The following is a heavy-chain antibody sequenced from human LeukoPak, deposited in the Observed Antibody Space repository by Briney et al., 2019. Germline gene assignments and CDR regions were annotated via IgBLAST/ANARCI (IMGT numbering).Heavy chain of an antibody. Sequence: LRLSCAASGFTFSSYSMNWIRQPPGKGLEWIGYIYHSGSTYYNPSLKSRVTISVDRSKNQFSLKLSSVTAADTAVYYCARRGGAAAGTDYWGQGTLVTVSS. D-gene: IGHD6-13*01. CDR2: IYHSGST. V-gene: IGHV4-30-2*01. CDR1: GFTFSSYS. CDR3: ARRGGAAAGTDY. J-gene: IGHJ4*02.